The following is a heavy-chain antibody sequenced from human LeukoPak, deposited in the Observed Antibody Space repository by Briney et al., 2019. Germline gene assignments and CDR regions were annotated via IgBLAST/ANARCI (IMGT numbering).Heavy chain of an antibody. CDR2: IKSKADGETT. Sequence: GGSLRPSCAASGFTFTNAWMSWVRRAPGKRLEWVGRIKSKADGETTDYGAPVNGRFSISRDDSTNMLFLQMSSLKTEDTAVYYCTTDSTSYLFADWGQGTLVTVSS. D-gene: IGHD2/OR15-2a*01. CDR3: TTDSTSYLFAD. V-gene: IGHV3-15*01. CDR1: GFTFTNAW. J-gene: IGHJ4*02.